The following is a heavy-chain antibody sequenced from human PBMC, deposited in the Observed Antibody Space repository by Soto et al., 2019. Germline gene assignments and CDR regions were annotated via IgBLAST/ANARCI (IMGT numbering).Heavy chain of an antibody. Sequence: QVQLVQSGAEVKKPGSSVKVSCKASGGTFSSYAISWVRQAPGQGLEWMGGTIPIFGTANYAQKFQGRVTITADKSTSTAYMELSSLRSEDTAVSYCAIQHRYYYDSSGYRIDYWGQGTLVTVSS. D-gene: IGHD3-22*01. CDR1: GGTFSSYA. V-gene: IGHV1-69*06. CDR3: AIQHRYYYDSSGYRIDY. CDR2: TIPIFGTA. J-gene: IGHJ4*02.